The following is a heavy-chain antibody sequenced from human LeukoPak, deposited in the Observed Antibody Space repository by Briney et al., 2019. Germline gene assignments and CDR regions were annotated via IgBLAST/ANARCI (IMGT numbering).Heavy chain of an antibody. CDR1: GFTFSSYW. Sequence: GGSLRLSCAASGFTFSSYWMHWVRQAPGKGLVWVSRINSDGSSTSYADSVKGRFTISRDNAKNTLYLQMNSLRAEDTAVYYCAKDLLMGATYPFDAFDIWGQGTMVTVSS. CDR2: INSDGSST. D-gene: IGHD1-26*01. CDR3: AKDLLMGATYPFDAFDI. V-gene: IGHV3-74*01. J-gene: IGHJ3*02.